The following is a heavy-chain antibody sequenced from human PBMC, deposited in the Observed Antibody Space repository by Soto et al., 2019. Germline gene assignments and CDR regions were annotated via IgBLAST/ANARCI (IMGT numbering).Heavy chain of an antibody. Sequence: GGSLRLSCAASGFTFSSYAMSWVRQAPGKGLEWVSAISGSGGSTYYADSVKGRFTISRDNSKNTLYLQMNSLRAEDTAVYYCASPVLRYFDWSSYYYYYGMDVWAQGTTVTVSS. D-gene: IGHD3-9*01. CDR1: GFTFSSYA. CDR3: ASPVLRYFDWSSYYYYYGMDV. V-gene: IGHV3-23*01. CDR2: ISGSGGST. J-gene: IGHJ6*02.